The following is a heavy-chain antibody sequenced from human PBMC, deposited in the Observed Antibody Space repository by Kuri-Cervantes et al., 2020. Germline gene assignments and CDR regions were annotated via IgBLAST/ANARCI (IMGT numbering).Heavy chain of an antibody. CDR1: GYTFTSYD. D-gene: IGHD2-2*01. V-gene: IGHV1-8*01. CDR2: MNPNSGNT. Sequence: ASVKVSCKASGYTFTSYDINWVRQATGQGLEWMGWMNPNSGNTGYAQKFQGRVTMTRNTSISTAYMELSSLRSEDTAVYYCARVGYQLPYYYYYGMDVWGQGTTVTVSS. J-gene: IGHJ6*02. CDR3: ARVGYQLPYYYYYGMDV.